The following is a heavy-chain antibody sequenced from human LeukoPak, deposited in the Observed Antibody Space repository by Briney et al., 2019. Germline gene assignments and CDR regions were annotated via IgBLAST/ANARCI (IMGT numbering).Heavy chain of an antibody. J-gene: IGHJ4*02. CDR1: GGSFSGYY. V-gene: IGHV4-34*01. CDR2: INHSGST. Sequence: PSETLSLTCAVYGGSFSGYYWSWIRQPPGKGLEWIGEINHSGSTNYNPSLKSRVTISVDTSKNQFSLKLSSVTAADTAVYYCARGRWYYDSSGYYPFYYLDYWGQGTLVTVSS. CDR3: ARGRWYYDSSGYYPFYYLDY. D-gene: IGHD3-22*01.